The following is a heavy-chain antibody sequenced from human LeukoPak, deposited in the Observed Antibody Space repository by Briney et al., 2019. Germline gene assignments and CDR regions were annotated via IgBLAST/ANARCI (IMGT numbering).Heavy chain of an antibody. CDR1: GFTFSSYG. J-gene: IGHJ1*01. V-gene: IGHV3-23*01. Sequence: GGSLRLSCAASGFTFSSYGMSWVRQDPGKGLEWVSAISGSGDSTYYADSVKGRFTISRDNSKSTLYLQMNSLRAEDTAVYYCAKERYCTASSCYPAEYFQHWGQGTLVTVSS. CDR3: AKERYCTASSCYPAEYFQH. CDR2: ISGSGDST. D-gene: IGHD2-15*01.